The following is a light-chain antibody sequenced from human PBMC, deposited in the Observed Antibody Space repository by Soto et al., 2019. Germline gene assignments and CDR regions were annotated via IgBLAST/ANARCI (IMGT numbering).Light chain of an antibody. V-gene: IGLV3-21*02. CDR3: QVWDVSTFHPYL. J-gene: IGLJ1*01. CDR1: NIGRKS. Sequence: SYELTQPPSVSVALGQTDRVTCGGNNIGRKSVPWYQQMPGQAPVRVGSDYSDRPSGIPERFSGSKSGNTATLTISRVEAGDEADYYCQVWDVSTFHPYLFGTGTKVTVL. CDR2: DYS.